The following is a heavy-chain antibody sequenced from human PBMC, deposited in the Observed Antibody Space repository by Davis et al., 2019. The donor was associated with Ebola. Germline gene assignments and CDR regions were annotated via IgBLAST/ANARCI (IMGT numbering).Heavy chain of an antibody. Sequence: PGGSLRLSCAASGFTFSSYAMSWVRQAPGKGLEWVSAISGSGGSTYYADSVKGRFTISRDNSKNTLYLQMNSLRAEDTAVYYCARDLPDPQIAARPYGMDGWGQGTTVTVSS. CDR3: ARDLPDPQIAARPYGMDG. CDR2: ISGSGGST. D-gene: IGHD6-6*01. CDR1: GFTFSSYA. J-gene: IGHJ6*02. V-gene: IGHV3-23*01.